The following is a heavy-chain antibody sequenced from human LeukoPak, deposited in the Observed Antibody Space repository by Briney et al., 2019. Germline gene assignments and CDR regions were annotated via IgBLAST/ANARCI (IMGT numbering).Heavy chain of an antibody. D-gene: IGHD2-2*01. CDR1: GYTFTNYG. CDR3: AGDGRAYCSSTSCYAFDI. Sequence: ASVKVSCKASGYTFTNYGFSWVRQAPGQGLEWMGWISTYSGNTNYAQQLQGRVTMTTDTSTSTAYMELRSLRSDDTAVYYCAGDGRAYCSSTSCYAFDIWGQGTMVTVSS. CDR2: ISTYSGNT. V-gene: IGHV1-18*04. J-gene: IGHJ3*02.